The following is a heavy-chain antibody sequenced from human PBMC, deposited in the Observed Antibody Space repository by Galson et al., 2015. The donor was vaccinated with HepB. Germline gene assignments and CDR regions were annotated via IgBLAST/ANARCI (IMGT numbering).Heavy chain of an antibody. J-gene: IGHJ5*02. CDR2: ISSNNEYI. CDR3: AKTGVSYCSGTSCYFNWFDP. Sequence: LRLSCAASGFTFSTYSMNCVRQAPGTGLEKVSSISSNNEYIHYAHTVKGRFTISPHNAKKSMQRQMSSLRAEDTAVYYCAKTGVSYCSGTSCYFNWFDPWGHGTLVTVSS. D-gene: IGHD2-2*01. CDR1: GFTFSTYS. V-gene: IGHV3-21*01.